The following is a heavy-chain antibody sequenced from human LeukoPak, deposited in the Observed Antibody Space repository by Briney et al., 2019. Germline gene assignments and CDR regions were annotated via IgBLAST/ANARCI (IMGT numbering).Heavy chain of an antibody. CDR1: GYTFTGYY. D-gene: IGHD4-11*01. CDR3: ARGSVGARSNYVGARHYYFDY. Sequence: ASVKVSCKASGYTFTGYYMHWVRQAPGQGLEWMGWINPNSGGTNYAQKFQGWVTMTRDTSISTAYMESSRLRSDDTAVYYCARGSVGARSNYVGARHYYFDYWGQGTLVTVSS. V-gene: IGHV1-2*04. CDR2: INPNSGGT. J-gene: IGHJ4*02.